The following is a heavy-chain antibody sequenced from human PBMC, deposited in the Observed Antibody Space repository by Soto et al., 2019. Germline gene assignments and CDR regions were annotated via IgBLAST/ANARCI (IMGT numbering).Heavy chain of an antibody. J-gene: IGHJ6*02. V-gene: IGHV1-46*01. CDR2: SNPSGTTT. CDR3: SKPQIARNYYYGMEV. Sequence: QVQLVQSGAEVKKPGASVKVSCKASGYTFTSFYMHWVRQAPGQGLEWMGISNPSGTTTDYEKKFQGRVNMNTDTSTSKYYMEMSSLTSEDTSVYYSSKPQIARNYYYGMEVWGQGTAVTVSS. CDR1: GYTFTSFY.